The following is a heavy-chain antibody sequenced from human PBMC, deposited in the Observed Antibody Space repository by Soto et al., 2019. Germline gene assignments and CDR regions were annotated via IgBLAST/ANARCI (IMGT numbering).Heavy chain of an antibody. CDR1: GFTFSSYG. V-gene: IGHV3-30*18. CDR2: ISYDGSNK. J-gene: IGHJ6*02. CDR3: AKDLEVLLWFGEVFGHYGMDV. Sequence: QVQLVESGGGVVQPGRSLRLSCAASGFTFSSYGMHWVRQAPGKGLEWVAVISYDGSNKYYADSVKGRFTISRDNSKNTLYLQMNSLRAEDTAVYHCAKDLEVLLWFGEVFGHYGMDVWGQGTTVTVSS. D-gene: IGHD3-10*01.